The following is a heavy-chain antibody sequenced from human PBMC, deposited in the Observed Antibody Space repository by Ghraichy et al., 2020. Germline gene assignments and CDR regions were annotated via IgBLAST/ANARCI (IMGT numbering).Heavy chain of an antibody. J-gene: IGHJ3*02. V-gene: IGHV4-34*01. Sequence: SETLSLTCSVYGGSFSGYYWSWIRQPPGKGLEWIGEINHSGSTNYNPSLKSRVTISVDTSKNQFSLKLSSVTAADTAVYYCARGSRAYYYDSSARGGAFDIWGQGTMVTVSS. CDR1: GGSFSGYY. D-gene: IGHD3-22*01. CDR3: ARGSRAYYYDSSARGGAFDI. CDR2: INHSGST.